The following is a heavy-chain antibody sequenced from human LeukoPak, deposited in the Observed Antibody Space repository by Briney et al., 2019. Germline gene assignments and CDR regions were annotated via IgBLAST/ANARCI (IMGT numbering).Heavy chain of an antibody. CDR1: GFTFSSYW. D-gene: IGHD6-25*01. J-gene: IGHJ4*02. CDR3: ARDPRRIPLDY. V-gene: IGHV3-7*01. CDR2: IKQDGSEK. Sequence: GRSLRLSCAASGFTFSSYWMSWVRQAPGKGLEWVANIKQDGSEKYYVDSVKGRFTISRDNAKNSLYLQMNSLRAEDTAVYYCARDPRRIPLDYWGQGTLVTVSS.